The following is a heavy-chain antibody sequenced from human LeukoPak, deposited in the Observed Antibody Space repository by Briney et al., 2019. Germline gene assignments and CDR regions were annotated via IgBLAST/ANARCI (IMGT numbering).Heavy chain of an antibody. CDR2: INPNSGGT. CDR3: ARISYYYDSSGYSTDY. V-gene: IGHV1-2*02. D-gene: IGHD3-22*01. Sequence: ASVKVSCKASGYTFTGYYMHWVRQAPGQGLEWMGWINPNSGGTNYAQKFQGRVTMTRDTSISTAYMELSRLRSDDTAVYYCARISYYYDSSGYSTDYWGQGTLVTVSS. CDR1: GYTFTGYY. J-gene: IGHJ4*02.